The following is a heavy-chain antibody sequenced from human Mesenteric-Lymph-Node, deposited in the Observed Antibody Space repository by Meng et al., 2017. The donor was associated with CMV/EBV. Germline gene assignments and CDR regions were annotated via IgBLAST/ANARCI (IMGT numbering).Heavy chain of an antibody. V-gene: IGHV4-59*01. J-gene: IGHJ4*02. CDR2: IYYSGST. CDR3: ARTPIGSRDLDY. D-gene: IGHD1-26*01. CDR1: GGSLSSYY. Sequence: SETLSLTCTVSGGSLSSYYWSWIRQPPGKGLEWIGYIYYSGSTNYNPSLKSRVTISVDTSKNQFSLKLSSVTAADTAVYYCARTPIGSRDLDYWGQGTLVTVSS.